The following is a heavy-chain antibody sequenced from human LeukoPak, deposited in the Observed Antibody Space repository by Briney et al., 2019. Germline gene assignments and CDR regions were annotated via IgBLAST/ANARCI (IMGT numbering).Heavy chain of an antibody. D-gene: IGHD5-24*01. Sequence: SETLSLTCTVSGDSISNYYWSWIRQPPGKGLEWIGYLHHSGSTNYNPSLKSRDSMSIDTSRNQFSLRLSSVTAADTALYYCARRDGPFDFWGQGTLVSVSS. CDR2: LHHSGST. CDR3: ARRDGPFDF. J-gene: IGHJ4*02. CDR1: GDSISNYY. V-gene: IGHV4-59*01.